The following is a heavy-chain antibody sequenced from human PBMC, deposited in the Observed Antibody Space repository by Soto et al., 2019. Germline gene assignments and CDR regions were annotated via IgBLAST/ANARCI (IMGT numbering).Heavy chain of an antibody. CDR2: ISFNSGSI. D-gene: IGHD2-2*01. Sequence: GVSLRLSCVASGFTFDDYAMYWVRQAPGKGLEWVSGISFNSGSIGYAESVKGRFTISRDNARNSLYLQMNRLRAEDTALYYCARDIEANQLLYDALEFCGQGTMVTV. V-gene: IGHV3-9*01. CDR1: GFTFDDYA. J-gene: IGHJ3*01. CDR3: ARDIEANQLLYDALEF.